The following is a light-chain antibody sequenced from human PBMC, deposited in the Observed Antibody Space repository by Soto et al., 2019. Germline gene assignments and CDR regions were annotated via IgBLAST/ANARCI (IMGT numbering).Light chain of an antibody. V-gene: IGKV1-5*03. Sequence: DIQLTQFPSTLSASVGDKVTITCRASQSVTNRLAWFQHKSGEAPKLLLYKASSLENGVPSRFSGSGSGTEFTLTISSLQPGDFATYYCHQYLTYSWTFGQGTKVEIK. CDR2: KAS. CDR3: HQYLTYSWT. J-gene: IGKJ1*01. CDR1: QSVTNR.